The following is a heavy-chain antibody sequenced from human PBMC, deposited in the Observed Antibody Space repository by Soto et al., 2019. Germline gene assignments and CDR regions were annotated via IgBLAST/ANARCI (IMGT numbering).Heavy chain of an antibody. CDR3: GRDGMAAALDY. J-gene: IGHJ4*02. CDR1: GGSISSYY. D-gene: IGHD6-13*01. CDR2: IYYSGST. Sequence: SETLSLTCTVSGGSISSYYWSWIRQPPGKGLEWIGYIYYSGSTNYNPSLKSRVTISVDTSKNQFSLKLSSMTAADTAVYYCGRDGMAAALDYWGQGTLVTVSS. V-gene: IGHV4-59*01.